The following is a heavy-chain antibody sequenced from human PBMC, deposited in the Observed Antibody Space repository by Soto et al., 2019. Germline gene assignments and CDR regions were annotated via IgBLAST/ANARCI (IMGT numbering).Heavy chain of an antibody. CDR3: ARQYNWKRNWFDP. J-gene: IGHJ5*02. CDR2: IYPGDSDT. Sequence: EVQLVQSGAEVKKPGESLKISCKGSGYSFTNYWIVWVRQMLGKGLEWVGIIYPGDSDTRYSPSFQGQVTISADKSISTAYLQWSSLKASDTAMYYCARQYNWKRNWFDPWGQGTLVTVSS. D-gene: IGHD1-20*01. CDR1: GYSFTNYW. V-gene: IGHV5-51*01.